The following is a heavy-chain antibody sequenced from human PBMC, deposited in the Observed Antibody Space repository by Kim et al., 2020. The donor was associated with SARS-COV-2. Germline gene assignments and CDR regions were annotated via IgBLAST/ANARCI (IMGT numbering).Heavy chain of an antibody. V-gene: IGHV4-39*01. CDR1: GGSISSSSYY. CDR2: IHYSGNT. J-gene: IGHJ3*02. D-gene: IGHD3-10*01. CDR3: ARPKSAPFREGFDI. Sequence: SETLSLTCTVSGGSISSSSYYWGWIRQPPGKGLEWIASIHYSGNTYYNPSLKSRVTISVDTSNNQFSLRLSSVTAADTAVYYCARPKSAPFREGFDIWG.